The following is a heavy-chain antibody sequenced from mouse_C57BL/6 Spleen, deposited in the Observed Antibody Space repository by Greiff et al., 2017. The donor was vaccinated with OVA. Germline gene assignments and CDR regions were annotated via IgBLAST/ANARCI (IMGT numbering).Heavy chain of an antibody. J-gene: IGHJ2*01. CDR1: GFNIKDDY. CDR3: ATLTGDY. V-gene: IGHV14-4*01. CDR2: IDPENGDT. D-gene: IGHD4-1*01. Sequence: EVQLQESGAELVRPGASVKLSCTASGFNIKDDYMHWVKQRPEQGLEWIGWIDPENGDTEYASKFQGKATITADTSSNTAYLQLSSLTSEDTAVYYCATLTGDYWGQGTTLTVSA.